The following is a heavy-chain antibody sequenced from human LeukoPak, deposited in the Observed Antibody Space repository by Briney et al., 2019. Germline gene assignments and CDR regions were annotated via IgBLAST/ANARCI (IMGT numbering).Heavy chain of an antibody. V-gene: IGHV4-59*08. CDR2: IYYSGST. CDR3: ASLYDSSGSLDY. J-gene: IGHJ4*02. D-gene: IGHD3-22*01. Sequence: SGTLSLTCTVSGGSISSYYWSWIRQPPGKGLEWIGYIYYSGSTNYNPSLKSRVTISVDTSKNQFSLKLSSVTAADTAVYYCASLYDSSGSLDYWGQGTLVTVSS. CDR1: GGSISSYY.